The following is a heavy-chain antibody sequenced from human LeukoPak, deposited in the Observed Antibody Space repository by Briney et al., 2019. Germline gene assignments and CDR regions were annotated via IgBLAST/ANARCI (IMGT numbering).Heavy chain of an antibody. Sequence: PSETLSLTCTVSGGSISSGDYYWSWIRQPPGKGLEWIGYIYYRGRTYYNPSLKSRVTISVDTFKNQFSLKLSSVTAADTAVYYCARGQQWLPHFDYWGQGTLVTVSS. V-gene: IGHV4-30-4*08. J-gene: IGHJ4*02. CDR1: GGSISSGDYY. D-gene: IGHD6-19*01. CDR2: IYYRGRT. CDR3: ARGQQWLPHFDY.